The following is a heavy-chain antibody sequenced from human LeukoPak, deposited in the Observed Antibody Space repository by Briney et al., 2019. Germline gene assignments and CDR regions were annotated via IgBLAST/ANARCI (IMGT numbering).Heavy chain of an antibody. D-gene: IGHD3-16*01. V-gene: IGHV1-69*05. CDR1: GGTFSSYA. J-gene: IGHJ4*02. Sequence: GASVKVSCKASGGTFSSYAISWVRQAPGQGLEWMGRIIPIFGTANYAQKFQGRVTITTDESTSTAYMELSSLRSEDTAMYYCARGGPKYYFDYWGQGTLVTVSS. CDR3: ARGGPKYYFDY. CDR2: IIPIFGTA.